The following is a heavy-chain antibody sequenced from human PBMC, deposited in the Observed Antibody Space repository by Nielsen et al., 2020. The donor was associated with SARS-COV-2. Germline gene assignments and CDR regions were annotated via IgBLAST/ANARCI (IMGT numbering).Heavy chain of an antibody. J-gene: IGHJ4*02. CDR3: ACTVTARY. V-gene: IGHV3-33*05. Sequence: GESLKISCAASGFTFSSYGMHWVRQAPGKGLEWVAVISYDGSNKYYADSVKGRFTISRDNSKNTLYLQMNSLRAEDTAVYYCACTVTARYWGQGTLVTVSS. D-gene: IGHD4-17*01. CDR1: GFTFSSYG. CDR2: ISYDGSNK.